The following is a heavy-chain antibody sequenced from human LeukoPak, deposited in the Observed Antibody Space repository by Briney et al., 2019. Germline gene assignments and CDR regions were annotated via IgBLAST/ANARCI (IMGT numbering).Heavy chain of an antibody. CDR3: ARDFSRLYFFDY. D-gene: IGHD3-3*02. CDR2: INPSTGSS. CDR1: GYTFTRHY. J-gene: IGHJ4*02. V-gene: IGHV1-46*01. Sequence: ASVKVSCKASGYTFTRHYMHWVRQAPGQGLDWMGVINPSTGSSTYAQKFQGRVTMTWDTSTSTVYMELSSLRSEDTAVYYCARDFSRLYFFDYWGLGTLVTVSS.